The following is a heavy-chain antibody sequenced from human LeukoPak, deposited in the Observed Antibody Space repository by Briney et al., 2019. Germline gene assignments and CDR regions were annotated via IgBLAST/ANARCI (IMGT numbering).Heavy chain of an antibody. J-gene: IGHJ4*02. V-gene: IGHV4-34*01. D-gene: IGHD6-6*01. Sequence: SETLSLTCAVYGGSFSGYYWSWIRQPPGKGLEWIGEINHSGSTNYNPSLKSRVTISADTSKNQFSLKLSSVTAADTAVYYCARGRGSSSKGLGGYWGQGTLVTVSS. CDR1: GGSFSGYY. CDR2: INHSGST. CDR3: ARGRGSSSKGLGGY.